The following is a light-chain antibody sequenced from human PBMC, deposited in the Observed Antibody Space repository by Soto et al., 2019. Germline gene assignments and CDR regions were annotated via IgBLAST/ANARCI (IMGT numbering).Light chain of an antibody. Sequence: QSLLTQPASVSGSPGQSITISCTGTSSDVGGYNYVSWYQQHPGKAPKFIIYDVSNRPSGVSNRFSGSKSGNTASLTISGLQAEDEADYYCSSYTTSNTRQIVFGTGTKLTVL. V-gene: IGLV2-14*01. J-gene: IGLJ1*01. CDR3: SSYTTSNTRQIV. CDR2: DVS. CDR1: SSDVGGYNY.